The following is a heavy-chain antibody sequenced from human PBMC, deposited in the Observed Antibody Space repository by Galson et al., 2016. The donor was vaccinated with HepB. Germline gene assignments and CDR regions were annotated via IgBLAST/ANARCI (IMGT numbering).Heavy chain of an antibody. Sequence: PALVKPTQTLTLTCTFSGFSLSTSGVGVGWIRQPPGKALEWLALIYWDDDKRYSPSVRSRLTITKDTSKNQVVLTMTNMDPVDPATDYCARVRDYGDYVSHDYWSQGTLLTVSS. CDR3: ARVRDYGDYVSHDY. D-gene: IGHD4-17*01. V-gene: IGHV2-5*02. CDR2: IYWDDDK. CDR1: GFSLSTSGVG. J-gene: IGHJ4*02.